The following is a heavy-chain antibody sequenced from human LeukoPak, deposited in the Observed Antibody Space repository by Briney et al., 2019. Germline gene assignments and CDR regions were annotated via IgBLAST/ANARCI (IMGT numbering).Heavy chain of an antibody. D-gene: IGHD3-9*01. CDR2: IKQDGSEK. Sequence: GGSLRLSCAASGFTFSSYWMSWVRQAPGRGLEWVANIKQDGSEKYYVDSVKGRFTISRDNAKNSLYLQMNSLRAEDTAVYYCARDILTGYDYYYMDVWGKGTTVTISS. V-gene: IGHV3-7*01. CDR1: GFTFSSYW. J-gene: IGHJ6*03. CDR3: ARDILTGYDYYYMDV.